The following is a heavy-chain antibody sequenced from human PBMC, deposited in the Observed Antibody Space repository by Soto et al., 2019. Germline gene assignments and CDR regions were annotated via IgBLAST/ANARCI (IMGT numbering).Heavy chain of an antibody. CDR3: ARRRAYYDFWSGYYTSDNWFDP. D-gene: IGHD3-3*01. CDR2: MNPNSGNT. CDR1: GYTFTSYD. J-gene: IGHJ5*02. Sequence: QVQLVQSGAEVKKPGASVKVSCKASGYTFTSYDINWVRQATGQGLEWMGWMNPNSGNTGYAQKFQGRVTMTRTTSISTAYMELSSLRSEDTAVYYCARRRAYYDFWSGYYTSDNWFDPWGQGTLVTVSS. V-gene: IGHV1-8*01.